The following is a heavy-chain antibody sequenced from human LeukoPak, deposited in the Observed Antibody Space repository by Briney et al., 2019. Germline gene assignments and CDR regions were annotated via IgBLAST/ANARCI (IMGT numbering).Heavy chain of an antibody. CDR3: ARVRGSSSV. Sequence: SETLSLTCAVYGGSFSGYYWSWIRQPPGKGLEWVGEINHSGSTNYNPSLKSRVTISVDTSKNQFSLKLSSVTAADTAVYYCARVRGSSSVWGQGTLVTVSS. CDR1: GGSFSGYY. D-gene: IGHD6-6*01. V-gene: IGHV4-34*01. CDR2: INHSGST. J-gene: IGHJ4*02.